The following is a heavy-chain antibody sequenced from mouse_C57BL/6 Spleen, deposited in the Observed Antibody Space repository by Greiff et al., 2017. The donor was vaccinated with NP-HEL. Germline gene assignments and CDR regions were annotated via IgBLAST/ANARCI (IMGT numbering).Heavy chain of an antibody. CDR2: IRNKANGYTT. Sequence: EVKLMESGGGLVQPGGSLSLSCAASGFTFTDYYMSWVRQPPGKALEWLGFIRNKANGYTTEYSASVKGRFTISRDNSQSILYLQMNALRAEDSATYYCARIYDSYFDYWGQGTTLTVSS. D-gene: IGHD2-3*01. CDR1: GFTFTDYY. J-gene: IGHJ2*01. V-gene: IGHV7-3*01. CDR3: ARIYDSYFDY.